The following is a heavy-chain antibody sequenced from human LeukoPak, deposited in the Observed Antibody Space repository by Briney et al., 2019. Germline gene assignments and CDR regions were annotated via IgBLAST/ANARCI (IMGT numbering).Heavy chain of an antibody. CDR3: ARVAGYSGYEPGYFED. CDR1: GFTFADYA. Sequence: GRSLRLSCAASGFTFADYAMHWVRQAPGKGLEWVSGISWNSDSIGYADSVKGRYTISRDNAKNSLYLHMNSLRAEDTAVYYCARVAGYSGYEPGYFEDWGQGTLVTVSS. D-gene: IGHD5-12*01. J-gene: IGHJ4*02. V-gene: IGHV3-9*01. CDR2: ISWNSDSI.